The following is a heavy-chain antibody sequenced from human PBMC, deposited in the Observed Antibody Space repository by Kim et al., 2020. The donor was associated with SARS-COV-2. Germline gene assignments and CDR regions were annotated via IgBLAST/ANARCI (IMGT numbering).Heavy chain of an antibody. Sequence: ASVKVSCKASGYTFTSQGISWVRQAPGQGPEWMGWISPLNCKTKYAQKFQGRVAMTTDTSTTTVKMELGSLTSDDTAVYYCVRDGGVTRGIDVWCQGTSVTVS. CDR3: VRDGGVTRGIDV. CDR1: GYTFTSQG. V-gene: IGHV1-18*01. J-gene: IGHJ6*02. D-gene: IGHD3-10*01. CDR2: ISPLNCKT.